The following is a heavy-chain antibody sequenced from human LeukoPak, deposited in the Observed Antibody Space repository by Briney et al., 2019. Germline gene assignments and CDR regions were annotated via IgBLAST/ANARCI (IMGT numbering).Heavy chain of an antibody. CDR3: ARDSRFLEWLFDYYGMDV. D-gene: IGHD3-3*01. V-gene: IGHV3-66*01. CDR2: IYSGGST. CDR1: GFTFSSYA. Sequence: GGSLRLSCAASGFTFSSYAMSWVRQAPGKGLEWVSVIYSGGSTYYADSVKGRFTISRDNSKNTLYLQMNSLRAEDTAVYYCARDSRFLEWLFDYYGMDVWGQGTTVTVSS. J-gene: IGHJ6*02.